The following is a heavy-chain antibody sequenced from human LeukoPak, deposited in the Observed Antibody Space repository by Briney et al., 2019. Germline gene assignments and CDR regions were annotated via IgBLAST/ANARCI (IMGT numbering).Heavy chain of an antibody. Sequence: PGGSLRLSCAASGFTFSDYYMSWIRQAPGKGLEWVSYISSSGSTIYYADSVKGRFTISRDNAKNSLYLQMNSLRAKDTAVYYCARAADPSPDDYGDYSEGYFDYWGQGTLVTVSS. CDR1: GFTFSDYY. J-gene: IGHJ4*02. V-gene: IGHV3-11*01. CDR2: ISSSGSTI. D-gene: IGHD4-17*01. CDR3: ARAADPSPDDYGDYSEGYFDY.